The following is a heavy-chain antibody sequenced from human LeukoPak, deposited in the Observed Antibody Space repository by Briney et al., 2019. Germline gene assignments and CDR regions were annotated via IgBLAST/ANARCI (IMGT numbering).Heavy chain of an antibody. V-gene: IGHV4-34*01. CDR3: ARGLELGYCSGASCYIWFDP. CDR2: INHGGRT. Sequence: PSETLSLTCVVSGGSFSGYYWSWIRQPPGKGLEWIGGINHGGRTNYSPSLKSRVTISVDASKNQFSLNLSSVTAADTAVYYCARGLELGYCSGASCYIWFDPWGQGTLVTVSS. CDR1: GGSFSGYY. J-gene: IGHJ5*02. D-gene: IGHD2-2*02.